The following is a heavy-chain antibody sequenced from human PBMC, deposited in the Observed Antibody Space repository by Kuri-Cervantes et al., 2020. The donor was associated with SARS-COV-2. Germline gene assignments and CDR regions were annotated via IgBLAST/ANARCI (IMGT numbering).Heavy chain of an antibody. CDR1: GFTFSSYA. V-gene: IGHV3-23*01. Sequence: GESLKISCAASGFTFSSYAMSWVRQAPGKGLEWVSAISGSGGSTYYADSVKGRFTISRDNSKNTLYLQMNSLRAEDTAVYYCAKDRGYSTGYFDHWGQGTLVTVSS. CDR2: ISGSGGST. D-gene: IGHD5-12*01. CDR3: AKDRGYSTGYFDH. J-gene: IGHJ4*02.